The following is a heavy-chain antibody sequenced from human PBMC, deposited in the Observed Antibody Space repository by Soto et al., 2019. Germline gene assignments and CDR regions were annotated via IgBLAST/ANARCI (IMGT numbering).Heavy chain of an antibody. CDR1: GGSFSGYY. J-gene: IGHJ5*02. Sequence: PSETLSLTCAVYGGSFSGYYWSWIRQPPGKGLEWIGEINHSGSTNYNPSLKSRVTISVDTSKNQFSLKLSSVTAADTAVYYCARGFMTTVTLNWFDPWGHGTLVTVSS. D-gene: IGHD4-17*01. V-gene: IGHV4-34*01. CDR2: INHSGST. CDR3: ARGFMTTVTLNWFDP.